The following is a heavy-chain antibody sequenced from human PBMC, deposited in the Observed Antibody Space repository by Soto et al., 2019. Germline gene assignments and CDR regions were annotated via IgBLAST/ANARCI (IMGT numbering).Heavy chain of an antibody. CDR1: RYSFTSYW. Sequence: GESLKISCKGSRYSFTSYWIGWVRQMPGKGLECMGFIYPGDSDTTYSPSFQGHVTISADKYSSTAYLQWSSLKASDTAMYYCARVDSSGCSEYWGQGTLVTVSS. J-gene: IGHJ4*02. D-gene: IGHD6-25*01. CDR3: ARVDSSGCSEY. CDR2: IYPGDSDT. V-gene: IGHV5-51*01.